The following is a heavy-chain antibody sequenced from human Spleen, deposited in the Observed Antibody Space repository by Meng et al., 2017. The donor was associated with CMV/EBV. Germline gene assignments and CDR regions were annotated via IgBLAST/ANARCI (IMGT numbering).Heavy chain of an antibody. CDR1: GFRFSGTW. J-gene: IGHJ4*02. V-gene: IGHV3-74*01. Sequence: LSCGASGFRFSGTWMHWVRQAPGKGLVWVSRVHSDGSNAIYADSVKGRFTISRDNAKNTVYLQMNSLRADDTAVYYCARDYYYTIDYWGQGTLVTVSS. D-gene: IGHD3-3*01. CDR2: VHSDGSNA. CDR3: ARDYYYTIDY.